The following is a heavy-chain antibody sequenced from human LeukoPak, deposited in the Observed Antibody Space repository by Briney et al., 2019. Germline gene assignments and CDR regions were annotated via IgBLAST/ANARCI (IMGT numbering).Heavy chain of an antibody. V-gene: IGHV3-30*03. CDR2: ISYDGSNK. CDR3: ARLGIAATGTGNYYFDY. D-gene: IGHD6-13*01. J-gene: IGHJ4*02. Sequence: GRSLRLSCAASGFTFSRYGMHWVRQAPGKGLEWVAVISYDGSNKYYADSVKGRFTISRDNSKNTLYLQMNSLRAEDTAVYYCARLGIAATGTGNYYFDYWGQGTLVTVSS. CDR1: GFTFSRYG.